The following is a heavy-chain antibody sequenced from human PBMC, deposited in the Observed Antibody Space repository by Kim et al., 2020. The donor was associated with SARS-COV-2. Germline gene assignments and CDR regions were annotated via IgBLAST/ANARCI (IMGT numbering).Heavy chain of an antibody. CDR2: IYPADSDT. J-gene: IGHJ6*01. V-gene: IGHV5-51*01. D-gene: IGHD6-19*01. CDR1: GYSFTNYW. Sequence: GESLKISCQGSGYSFTNYWIGWVRQMPGKGLEWMGIIYPADSDTRYSPSFEGQVTISADKSISTAYLQWSSLTASDTAMYYVARHPRPEHNSAWINHYYY. CDR3: ARHPRPEHNSAWINHYYY.